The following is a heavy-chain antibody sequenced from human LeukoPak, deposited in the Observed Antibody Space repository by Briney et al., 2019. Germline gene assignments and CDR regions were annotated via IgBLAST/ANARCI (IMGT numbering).Heavy chain of an antibody. CDR3: ARLKTYYYDSSGYYYPTPFFDY. D-gene: IGHD3-22*01. V-gene: IGHV4-4*07. CDR1: GGSISSYY. J-gene: IGHJ4*02. Sequence: SETLSLTCTVSGGSISSYYWSWIRQPAGKGLEWIGRIYTSGSTNYNPSLKSRVTMSVDTSKNQFSLKLSSVTAADTAVYYCARLKTYYYDSSGYYYPTPFFDYWGQGTLVTVSS. CDR2: IYTSGST.